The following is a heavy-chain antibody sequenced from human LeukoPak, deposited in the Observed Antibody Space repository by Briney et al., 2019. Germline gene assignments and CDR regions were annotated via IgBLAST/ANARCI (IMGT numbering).Heavy chain of an antibody. CDR3: ARPPLYYDFWSGPESAEYFQH. CDR1: GGSISSSSYY. D-gene: IGHD3-3*01. Sequence: SETPSLTCTVSGGSISSSSYYWGWIRQPPGKGLEWIGSIYYSGSTYYNPSLKSRVTISVDTSKNQFSLKLSSVTAADTAVYYCARPPLYYDFWSGPESAEYFQHWGQGTLVTVSS. CDR2: IYYSGST. V-gene: IGHV4-39*01. J-gene: IGHJ1*01.